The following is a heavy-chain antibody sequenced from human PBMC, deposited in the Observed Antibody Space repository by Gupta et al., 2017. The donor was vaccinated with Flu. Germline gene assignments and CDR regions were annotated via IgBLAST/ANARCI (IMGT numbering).Heavy chain of an antibody. Sequence: RQVPGKGLEWVSGISHTGSSTYYIDSVKGRFTSSRDNSKNTLYLEMNSLRAEDTAIYYCAKDLWSVSSPTQTYFYYYGMDVWGQGTTVTVSS. V-gene: IGHV3-23*01. CDR2: ISHTGSST. CDR3: AKDLWSVSSPTQTYFYYYGMDV. J-gene: IGHJ6*02. D-gene: IGHD3-3*01.